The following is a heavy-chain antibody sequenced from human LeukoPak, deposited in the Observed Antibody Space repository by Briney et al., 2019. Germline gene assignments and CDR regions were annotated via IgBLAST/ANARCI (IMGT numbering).Heavy chain of an antibody. CDR2: LRKDATYS. J-gene: IGHJ3*01. CDR3: ARDVYSGSYPLVAFSV. D-gene: IGHD1-26*01. CDR1: GFPFSSYG. Sequence: GGSLSLSCAASGFPFSSYGMYWVRQTPDKGLQWVAYLRKDATYSNYADSVRGRFTISRDNSKNTLYLQMNSQRDEDTALYYCARDVYSGSYPLVAFSVWGQGTMVTVSS. V-gene: IGHV3-30*02.